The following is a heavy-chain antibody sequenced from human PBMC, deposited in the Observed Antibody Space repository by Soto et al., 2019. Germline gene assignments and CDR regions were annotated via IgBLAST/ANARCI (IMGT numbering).Heavy chain of an antibody. CDR2: ISTTSSSI. D-gene: IGHD3-3*01. V-gene: IGHV3-48*02. CDR1: GFTFSSYS. CDR3: ARKGVAFDY. Sequence: GGSLRLSCAASGFTFSSYSMNWVRQAPGKGLEWISYISTTSSSIYYADSVKGRFTISRDNAKNSLFLQMNSLRDEDTAVYYCARKGVAFDYWGEGALVTVSS. J-gene: IGHJ4*02.